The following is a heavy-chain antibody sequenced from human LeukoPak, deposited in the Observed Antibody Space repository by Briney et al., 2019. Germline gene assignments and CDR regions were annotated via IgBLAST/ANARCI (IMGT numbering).Heavy chain of an antibody. D-gene: IGHD5-18*01. CDR2: IIPILGIA. CDR1: GGTFSSYA. CDR3: AGTYWIQLWLKPVFDY. J-gene: IGHJ4*02. Sequence: GASVKVSCKASGGTFSSYAISRVRQAPGQGLEWMGRIIPILGIANYAQKFQGRVTITADKSTSTAYMELSSLRSEDTAVYYCAGTYWIQLWLKPVFDYWGQGTLVTVSS. V-gene: IGHV1-69*04.